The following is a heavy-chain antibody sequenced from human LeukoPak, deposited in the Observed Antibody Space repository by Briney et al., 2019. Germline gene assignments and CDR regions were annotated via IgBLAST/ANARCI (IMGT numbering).Heavy chain of an antibody. CDR1: GFTFSSYA. J-gene: IGHJ4*02. Sequence: GGSLRLSCAASGFTFSSYAMSWVRQPPGKGLEGVSAISGSGGTTHYADSVKGRFTISRDNSKNTLYLQMNSLRAEDTALYYCAKAPGGGSYSYYFDYWGQGTLVTVSS. CDR3: AKAPGGGSYSYYFDY. CDR2: ISGSGGTT. D-gene: IGHD1-26*01. V-gene: IGHV3-23*01.